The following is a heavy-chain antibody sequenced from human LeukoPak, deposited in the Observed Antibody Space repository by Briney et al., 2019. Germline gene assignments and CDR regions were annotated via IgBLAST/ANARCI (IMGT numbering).Heavy chain of an antibody. CDR3: AREGSMTARPFVSIDY. J-gene: IGHJ4*02. CDR1: GGSISSYY. D-gene: IGHD6-6*01. CDR2: IHTSWST. Sequence: PSETLSLTCTVSGGSISSYYWSWIRQPAGKGLRLIGRIHTSWSTDYNPSLGGRVTMSVDTSKNQSSLKLSCVTAADTAMYYCAREGSMTARPFVSIDYWGQGTLVTVSS. V-gene: IGHV4-4*07.